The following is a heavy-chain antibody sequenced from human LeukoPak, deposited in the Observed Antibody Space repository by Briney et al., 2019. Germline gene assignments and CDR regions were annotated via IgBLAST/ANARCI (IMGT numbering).Heavy chain of an antibody. V-gene: IGHV3-7*01. Sequence: GGSLRLSCAASGFTFTTYWMSWVRQAPGKGLEWVANIKQDGTEKYYVDSVKGRFTISRDNAKNSLYLQMNSLRAEDTAVYYCAKGRGYSYGNGFFDYWGQGTLVTVSS. D-gene: IGHD5-18*01. J-gene: IGHJ4*02. CDR3: AKGRGYSYGNGFFDY. CDR2: IKQDGTEK. CDR1: GFTFTTYW.